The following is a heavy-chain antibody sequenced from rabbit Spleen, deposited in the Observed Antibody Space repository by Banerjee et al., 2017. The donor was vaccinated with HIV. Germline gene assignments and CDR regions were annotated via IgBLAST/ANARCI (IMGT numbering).Heavy chain of an antibody. CDR2: INIVTYKA. J-gene: IGHJ4*01. D-gene: IGHD5-1*01. Sequence: QEQLVESGVGLVKPEGSLTLTCKASGFSFSDRDVMCWVRQAPGKGLEWIECINIVTYKAVYATWAKGRFTIYRTSSTTVTLQMPSLTAADPAAYFCARDLIGVFGWTFSLWGPGTLVTV. CDR1: GFSFSDRDV. V-gene: IGHV1S45*01. CDR3: ARDLIGVFGWTFSL.